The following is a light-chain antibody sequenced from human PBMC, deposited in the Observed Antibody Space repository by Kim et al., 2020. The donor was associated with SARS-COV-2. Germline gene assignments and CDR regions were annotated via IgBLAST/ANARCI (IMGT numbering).Light chain of an antibody. CDR1: QCFCDF. J-gene: IGKJ5*01. CDR3: QRSSWPIT. V-gene: IGKV3-11*01. CDR2: DSS. Sequence: SLSPGEVATLTCRALQCFCDFLAWYQQRPGQAPRLLIYDSSKRATGIPTRFSGSGSGTDFTLTVSTLEPEDFALYYCQRSSWPITFGQGTRLEIK.